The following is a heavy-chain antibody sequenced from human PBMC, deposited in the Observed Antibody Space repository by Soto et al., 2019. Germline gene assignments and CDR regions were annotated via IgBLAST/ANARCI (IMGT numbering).Heavy chain of an antibody. CDR3: AREWYPYRRAFDI. D-gene: IGHD1-20*01. V-gene: IGHV1-46*01. Sequence: QVQLVQSGAEVKKPGASVKVSCKASGYTFTSYYMHWVRQTPGQGLEWMGIINPSGGSTSYAQKFQGRVTMTRDTSTSTVYMELSSLRSEDTAVYYCAREWYPYRRAFDIWGQGTMVTVSS. CDR1: GYTFTSYY. J-gene: IGHJ3*02. CDR2: INPSGGST.